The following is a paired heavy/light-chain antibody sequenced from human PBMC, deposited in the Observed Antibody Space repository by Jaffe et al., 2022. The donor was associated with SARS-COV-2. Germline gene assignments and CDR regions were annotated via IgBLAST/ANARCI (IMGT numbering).Heavy chain of an antibody. CDR1: GFTFSDYY. CDR2: ISSSGSTI. D-gene: IGHD1-1*01. J-gene: IGHJ6*02. V-gene: IGHV3-11*01. CDR3: ARDSNWNDVDYYYYYGMDV. Sequence: QVQLVESGGGLVKPGGSLRLSCAASGFTFSDYYMSWIRQAPGKGLEWVSYISSSGSTIYYADSVKGRFTISRDNAKNSLYLQMNSLRAEDTAVYYCARDSNWNDVDYYYYYGMDVWGQGTTVTVSS.
Light chain of an antibody. Sequence: EIVMTQSPATLSVSPGERATLSCRASQSVSSNLAWYQQKPGQAPRLLIYGASTRATGIPARFSGSGSGTEFTLTISSLQSEDFAVYYCQQYNNWPLYTFGQGTKLEIK. CDR3: QQYNNWPLYT. J-gene: IGKJ2*01. CDR2: GAS. V-gene: IGKV3-15*01. CDR1: QSVSSN.